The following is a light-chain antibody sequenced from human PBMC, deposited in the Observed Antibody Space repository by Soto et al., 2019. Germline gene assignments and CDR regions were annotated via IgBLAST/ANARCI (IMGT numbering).Light chain of an antibody. CDR2: GAS. Sequence: EIVLTQSPGTLSLSPGERATLSCRASQSVSSSYLARYQQQPGQAPRIRIYGASSRATGIPDRFSGSGSGADHALTSCRLKPVDFAEYYCQQYGSAVWTFGQRTKVEIK. CDR3: QQYGSAVWT. J-gene: IGKJ1*01. V-gene: IGKV3-20*01. CDR1: QSVSSSY.